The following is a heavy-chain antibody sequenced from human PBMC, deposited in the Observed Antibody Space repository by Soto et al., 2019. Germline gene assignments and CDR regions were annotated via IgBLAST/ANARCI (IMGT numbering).Heavy chain of an antibody. J-gene: IGHJ6*02. CDR3: ARDEAGMITFGGVIVYYYYGMDV. V-gene: IGHV3-21*01. CDR1: GFTFSSYS. CDR2: ISSSSSYI. D-gene: IGHD3-16*02. Sequence: GGSLRLSCAASGFTFSSYSMNWVRQAPGKGLEWVSSISSSSSYIYYADSVKGRFTITRDNAKNSLYLQMNSLRAEDTAVYYCARDEAGMITFGGVIVYYYYGMDVWGQGTTVTVSS.